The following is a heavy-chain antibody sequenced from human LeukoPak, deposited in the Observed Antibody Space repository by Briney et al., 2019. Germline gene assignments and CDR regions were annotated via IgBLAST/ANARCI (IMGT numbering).Heavy chain of an antibody. CDR2: FSSSSSYI. V-gene: IGHV3-21*01. CDR3: ARSTVAATVAFDI. Sequence: GGSLRLSCAASGFTFSSYTMNWVRQAPGKGLEWVSSFSSSSSYIYYADSVKGRFTISRDNAKNSLYLQMNSLGAEDTAVYYCARSTVAATVAFDIWGQGTMVTVSS. CDR1: GFTFSSYT. D-gene: IGHD6-19*01. J-gene: IGHJ3*02.